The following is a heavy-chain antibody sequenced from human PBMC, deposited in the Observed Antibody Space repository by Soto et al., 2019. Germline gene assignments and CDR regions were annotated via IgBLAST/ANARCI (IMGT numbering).Heavy chain of an antibody. CDR3: ASTRYCSGGSCSESVGYDAFDI. Sequence: GASVKVSCKASGYTFTSYYMHWVRQAPGQGLEWMGIINPSGGSTSYAQKFQGRVTMTRDTSTSTVYMELSSLRSEDAAVYYCASTRYCSGGSCSESVGYDAFDIWGQGTMVTV. J-gene: IGHJ3*02. V-gene: IGHV1-46*03. CDR2: INPSGGST. D-gene: IGHD2-15*01. CDR1: GYTFTSYY.